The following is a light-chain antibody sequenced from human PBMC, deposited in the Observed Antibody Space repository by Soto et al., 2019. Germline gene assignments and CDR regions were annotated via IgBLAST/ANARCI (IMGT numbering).Light chain of an antibody. J-gene: IGLJ3*02. CDR1: SYNIGNDY. CDR2: RNT. Sequence: QSVLTQPPSASETPGQGVTISCSGSSYNIGNDYVYWYQQFPGTAPKLLIYRNTQRPSGVPARFSGSTSATSASLAISGLRSEDEAGYYCAAWDVSLSGPVFGGGTKLTVL. CDR3: AAWDVSLSGPV. V-gene: IGLV1-47*01.